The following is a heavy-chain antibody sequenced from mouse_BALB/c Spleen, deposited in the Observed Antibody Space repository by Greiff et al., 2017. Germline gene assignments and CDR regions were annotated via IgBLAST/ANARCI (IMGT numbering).Heavy chain of an antibody. D-gene: IGHD2-14*01. Sequence: DVQLVESGAGLVQPGGSLKLSCAASGFTFTSYGMSWVRQTPDKGLELVATIYSNGGSTYYPDSLKGRFTISRDNAKNTVYLQMSSLKSEDTAMYYCARGAYYWYRAGFAYWGQGTLVTVSA. CDR3: ARGAYYWYRAGFAY. V-gene: IGHV5-6-3*01. CDR1: GFTFTSYG. CDR2: IYSNGGST. J-gene: IGHJ3*01.